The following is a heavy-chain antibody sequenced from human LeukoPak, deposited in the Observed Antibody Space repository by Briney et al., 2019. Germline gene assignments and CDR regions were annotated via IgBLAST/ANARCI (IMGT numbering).Heavy chain of an antibody. CDR1: GFSYSTFW. CDR2: IKQDGSEK. J-gene: IGHJ4*02. CDR3: ARTSGLGSTFNF. V-gene: IGHV3-7*01. D-gene: IGHD3-10*01. Sequence: GGSLRLSCAASGFSYSTFWMSWVRQAPGKALEWVANIKQDGSEKNYLDSVKDRFTISRDNAQGSLFLQMNSLRAEDTAVYYCARTSGLGSTFNFWGQGTLVTVSS.